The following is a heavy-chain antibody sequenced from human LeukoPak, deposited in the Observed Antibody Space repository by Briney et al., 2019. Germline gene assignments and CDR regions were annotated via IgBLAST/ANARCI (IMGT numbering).Heavy chain of an antibody. Sequence: GWSLRLSCAASGFTFSSYGMHGVRQGPSKGLEGVAVISYDGSNKYYADSVKGRFTISRDNSKNTLYLQMNSLRAEDTAVYYCAKGRGAVAAPDYWGQGTLVTVSS. V-gene: IGHV3-30*18. CDR1: GFTFSSYG. CDR2: ISYDGSNK. CDR3: AKGRGAVAAPDY. J-gene: IGHJ4*02. D-gene: IGHD6-19*01.